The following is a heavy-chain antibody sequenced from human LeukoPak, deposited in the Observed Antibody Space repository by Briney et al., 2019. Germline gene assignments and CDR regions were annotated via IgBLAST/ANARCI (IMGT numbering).Heavy chain of an antibody. CDR3: TRSKRFDY. CDR1: GFTFGDYA. CDR2: IRSKGSGGAS. Sequence: GGSLRLSCTTSGFTFGDYAMTWFRQAPGKGLEWVGFIRSKGSGGASDYAASVKGRFIISRDDSKSIAYLQMNSLKTEDTAVYYCTRSKRFDYRGQGTLVTVSS. V-gene: IGHV3-49*03. J-gene: IGHJ4*02.